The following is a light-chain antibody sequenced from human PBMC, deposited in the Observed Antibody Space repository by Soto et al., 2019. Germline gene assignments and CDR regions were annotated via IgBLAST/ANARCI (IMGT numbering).Light chain of an antibody. CDR3: QKYDGAPLT. V-gene: IGKV1-27*01. Sequence: DIQMTQSPSSLSAPVGDRVTITCRAGQDINIYLDWYQQKPGKVPKLLISAASTLQSGVPSRFSGSGSGTDFTLTISSLQPEDVATYYCQKYDGAPLTFGGGTKVEIK. J-gene: IGKJ4*01. CDR1: QDINIY. CDR2: AAS.